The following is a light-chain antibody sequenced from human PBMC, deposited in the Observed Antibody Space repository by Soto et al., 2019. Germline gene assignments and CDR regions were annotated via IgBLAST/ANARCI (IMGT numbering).Light chain of an antibody. CDR1: SSDVGGYNY. CDR2: DVS. Sequence: QSALTQPASVSGSPGQSITISCTGTSSDVGGYNYVSWYQQHPVKAPKLMIYDVSDRPSGVSNRFSGSKSGNTASLTISGLQAEDEADYYCYSFTRSNSYVFGTGTKLTVL. CDR3: YSFTRSNSYV. J-gene: IGLJ1*01. V-gene: IGLV2-14*03.